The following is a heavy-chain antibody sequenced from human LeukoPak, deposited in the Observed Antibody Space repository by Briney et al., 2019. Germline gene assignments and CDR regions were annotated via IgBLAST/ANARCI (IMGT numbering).Heavy chain of an antibody. CDR3: ARAPYYYDTSGFLI. Sequence: GGSLRLSCAASGFTFSSYWMQWVRQAPGKGLVWVSRINSDGSSTTYADSVKGRFTISRDNAKNTLYLQMNSLRAEDTAVYYCARAPYYYDTSGFLIWGQGTMVTVSS. V-gene: IGHV3-74*01. J-gene: IGHJ3*02. CDR1: GFTFSSYW. CDR2: INSDGSST. D-gene: IGHD3-22*01.